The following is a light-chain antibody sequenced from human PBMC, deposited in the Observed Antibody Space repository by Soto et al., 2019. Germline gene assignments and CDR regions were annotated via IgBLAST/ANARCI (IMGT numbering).Light chain of an antibody. CDR3: QQYNDWPFLT. Sequence: EIVMTQSTATLSVSPGESATLSCRASQTISADLAWYQQKPGQAPRLLIYAASTRATGVPARFSGSGSGTEFTVTISSLQSEDFAVYYCQQYNDWPFLTFGGGTKVDIK. CDR1: QTISAD. CDR2: AAS. J-gene: IGKJ4*01. V-gene: IGKV3-15*01.